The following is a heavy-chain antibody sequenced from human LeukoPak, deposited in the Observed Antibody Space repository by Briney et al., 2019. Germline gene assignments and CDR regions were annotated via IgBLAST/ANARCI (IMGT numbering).Heavy chain of an antibody. CDR2: INPNSGGT. CDR1: GYTFTGYY. V-gene: IGHV1-2*06. J-gene: IGHJ6*03. D-gene: IGHD6-13*01. CDR3: ARDSSSNYYYYYMDP. Sequence: ASVKVSCKASGYTFTGYYMHWVRQAPGQGLEWMGRINPNSGGTNYAQKFQGRVTMTRDTSISTAYMELSRQRSDDTAVYYCARDSSSNYYYYYMDPWGKGTTVTVSS.